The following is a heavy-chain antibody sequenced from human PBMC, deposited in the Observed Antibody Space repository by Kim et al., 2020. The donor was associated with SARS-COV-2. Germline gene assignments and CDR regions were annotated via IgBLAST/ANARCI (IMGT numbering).Heavy chain of an antibody. Sequence: SVKVSCKASGGTFSSYAISWVRQAPGQGLEWMGGIIPIFGTANYAQKFQGRVTITADESTSTAYMELSSLRSEDTAVYYCARLEPRYCSSTSCANTPWDYYYYYMDVWGKGTTVTVSS. CDR2: IIPIFGTA. CDR1: GGTFSSYA. D-gene: IGHD2-2*01. CDR3: ARLEPRYCSSTSCANTPWDYYYYYMDV. V-gene: IGHV1-69*13. J-gene: IGHJ6*03.